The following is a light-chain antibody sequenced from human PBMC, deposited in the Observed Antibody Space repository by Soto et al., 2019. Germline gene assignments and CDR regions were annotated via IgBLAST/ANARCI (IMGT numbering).Light chain of an antibody. CDR1: QSVSSN. J-gene: IGKJ1*01. CDR2: GAS. CDR3: QQYNNWPPSRT. V-gene: IGKV3-15*01. Sequence: EIVMTQSPATLSVSPGERATLSCRASQSVSSNLAWYQQKPGQAPRLLIYGASTRATGIPARFSGSGSGTEFPLTISGLQSEDFAVYYCQQYNNWPPSRTFGQGTKVEIK.